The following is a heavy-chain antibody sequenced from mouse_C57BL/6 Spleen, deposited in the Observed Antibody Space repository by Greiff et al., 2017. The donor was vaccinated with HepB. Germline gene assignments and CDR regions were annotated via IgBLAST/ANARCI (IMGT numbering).Heavy chain of an antibody. Sequence: DVQLQESGGDLVKPGGSLKLSCAASGFTFSSYGMSWVRQTPDKRLEWVATISSGGSYTYYPDSVKGRFTISRDNAKNTLYLQMSSLKSEDTAMYYCARKGGSSYGFDYWGQGTTLTVSS. CDR1: GFTFSSYG. CDR2: ISSGGSYT. D-gene: IGHD1-1*01. CDR3: ARKGGSSYGFDY. V-gene: IGHV5-6*01. J-gene: IGHJ2*01.